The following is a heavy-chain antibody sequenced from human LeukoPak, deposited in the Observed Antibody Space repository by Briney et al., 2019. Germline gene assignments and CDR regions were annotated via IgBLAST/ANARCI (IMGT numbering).Heavy chain of an antibody. CDR3: ARDLSGWLNWFDP. Sequence: QPSETLSLTCTVSGGSINSYYWSWIRQPPGKGLEWIGYMYHSGSTNYNPSLKSRVTISVDTSKNQFSLKLSSVTATDTAVYYCARDLSGWLNWFDPWGQGTLVTVSS. D-gene: IGHD6-19*01. J-gene: IGHJ5*02. CDR1: GGSINSYY. CDR2: MYHSGST. V-gene: IGHV4-59*01.